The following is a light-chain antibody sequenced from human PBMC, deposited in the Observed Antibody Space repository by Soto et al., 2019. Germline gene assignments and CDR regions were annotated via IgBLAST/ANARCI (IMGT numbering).Light chain of an antibody. CDR3: LLSYSGAVV. Sequence: QAVVTQEPSLTVXXXXTVXXXXXSXTGPVTSGHYSSWFQQKPGQAPRTLIYDTTNKHSWTPARFSGSLLGGKAALTLSGAQPDDEADYYCLLSYSGAVVFGGGTKLTVL. CDR2: DTT. V-gene: IGLV7-46*01. CDR1: TGPVTSGHY. J-gene: IGLJ2*01.